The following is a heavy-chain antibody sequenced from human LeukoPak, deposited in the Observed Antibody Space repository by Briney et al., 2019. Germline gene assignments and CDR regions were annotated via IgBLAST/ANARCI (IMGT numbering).Heavy chain of an antibody. J-gene: IGHJ5*02. CDR3: ARHIIWFGETP. CDR1: GGSFSGYY. V-gene: IGHV4-34*01. D-gene: IGHD3-10*01. Sequence: SETLSLTCAVYGGSFSGYYWSWIRQPPGKGLEWIGEINHSGSTNYNPSLKSRVTISVDTSKNQFSLKLSSVTAADTAVYYCARHIIWFGETPWGQGTLVTVSS. CDR2: INHSGST.